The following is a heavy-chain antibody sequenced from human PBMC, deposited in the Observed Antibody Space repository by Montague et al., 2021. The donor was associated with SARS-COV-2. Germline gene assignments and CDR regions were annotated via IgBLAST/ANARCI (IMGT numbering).Heavy chain of an antibody. CDR3: ASPTYYYDSSGSDAFDI. D-gene: IGHD3-22*01. J-gene: IGHJ3*02. V-gene: IGHV4-39*01. CDR1: GGSISSSNYY. CDR2: IYYSGST. Sequence: SETLSLTCTVSGGSISSSNYYWGWIRQPPGKGLEWIGSIYYSGSTYYNPSLKSRVTIFVDTSKNQFSLKLSSVTAAHTAVYYCASPTYYYDSSGSDAFDIWGQGTMVTVSS.